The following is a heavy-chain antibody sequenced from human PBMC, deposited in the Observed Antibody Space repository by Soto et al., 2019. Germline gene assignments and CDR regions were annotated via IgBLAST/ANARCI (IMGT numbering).Heavy chain of an antibody. Sequence: GESLKISCKGSGYSFTSYWIFWVRQMPVKGLEFMGIIYPFYSDTRYSPSFQGHVTISSYNSISTSYLQLISLKASYTAMYYFARQRRVGANRVSKWFDPWGQGTLVTVSS. J-gene: IGHJ5*02. CDR3: ARQRRVGANRVSKWFDP. V-gene: IGHV5-51*01. CDR1: GYSFTSYW. D-gene: IGHD1-26*01. CDR2: IYPFYSDT.